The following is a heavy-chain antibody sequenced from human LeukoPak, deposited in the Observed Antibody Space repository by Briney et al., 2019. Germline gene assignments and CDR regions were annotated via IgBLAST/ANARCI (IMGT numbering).Heavy chain of an antibody. V-gene: IGHV3-30-3*01. D-gene: IGHD6-13*01. Sequence: GGSLRLSCAASGFTFSSYAIQWVRQAPGKGLEWVAAIAYDGNNKYYLDSVKGRFTISRDNSKNTVYLQMNSLRTEDTAVYYCARSRSSGGGYLDYWGQGTLVTVSS. CDR1: GFTFSSYA. CDR2: IAYDGNNK. CDR3: ARSRSSGGGYLDY. J-gene: IGHJ4*02.